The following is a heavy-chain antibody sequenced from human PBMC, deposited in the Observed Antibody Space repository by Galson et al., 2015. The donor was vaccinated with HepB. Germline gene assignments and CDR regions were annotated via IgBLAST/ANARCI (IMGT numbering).Heavy chain of an antibody. Sequence: SLRLSCAASGFTFSSYDMHWVRQATGKGLEWVSAIGTAGDTYYPGSVKGRFTISRENAKNSLYLQMNSLRAGDTAVYYCARSYCSSTSCFPFDPWGQGTLVTVSS. CDR1: GFTFSSYD. CDR2: IGTAGDT. J-gene: IGHJ5*02. V-gene: IGHV3-13*01. CDR3: ARSYCSSTSCFPFDP. D-gene: IGHD2-2*01.